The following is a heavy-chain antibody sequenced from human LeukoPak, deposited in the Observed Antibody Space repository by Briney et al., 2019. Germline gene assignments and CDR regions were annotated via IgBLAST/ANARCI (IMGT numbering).Heavy chain of an antibody. D-gene: IGHD6-19*01. V-gene: IGHV3-13*01. CDR3: ARATAGLDY. CDR1: GFTFSSYD. CDR2: IGAAYDT. J-gene: IGHJ4*02. Sequence: PGGSLRLSCAASGFTFSSYDMHWVRQAPGKGLEWVSSIGAAYDTYYPDSVKGRFTISRENAKNSLHLQMSSLTVGDTAVYYCARATAGLDYWGQGTLVTVSS.